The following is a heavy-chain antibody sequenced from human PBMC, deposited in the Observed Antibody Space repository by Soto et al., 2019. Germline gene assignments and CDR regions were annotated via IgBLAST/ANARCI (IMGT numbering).Heavy chain of an antibody. CDR1: GGSFSGYY. Sequence: PSETLSLTCAVYGGSFSGYYWSWIRQPPGKGLEWIGEINHSGSTNYNPSLKSRVTISVDTSKNQFSLKLSSVTAADTAVYYCAREEGGSSSWHTQNWFDPWGQGTLVTVSS. D-gene: IGHD6-13*01. V-gene: IGHV4-34*01. CDR2: INHSGST. CDR3: AREEGGSSSWHTQNWFDP. J-gene: IGHJ5*02.